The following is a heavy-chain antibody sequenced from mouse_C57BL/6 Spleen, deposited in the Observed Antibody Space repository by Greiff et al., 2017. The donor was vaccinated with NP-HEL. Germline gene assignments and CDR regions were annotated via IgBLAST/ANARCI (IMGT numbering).Heavy chain of an antibody. CDR3: ARRGFGSGWYFDV. V-gene: IGHV1-81*01. CDR2: IYPRSGNT. Sequence: VKLLESGAELARPGASVKLSCKASGYTFTSYGISWVKQRTGQGLEWIGEIYPRSGNTCYNEKFKGKATLTADKSSSTAYMELRSLTSEDSAVYFCARRGFGSGWYFDVWGTGTTVTVSS. J-gene: IGHJ1*03. CDR1: GYTFTSYG. D-gene: IGHD1-1*02.